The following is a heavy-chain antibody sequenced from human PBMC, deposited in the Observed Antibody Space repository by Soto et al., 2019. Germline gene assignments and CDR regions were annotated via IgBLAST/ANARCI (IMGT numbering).Heavy chain of an antibody. J-gene: IGHJ4*02. Sequence: QVQLQESGPGLVQPSGTLSLTCAFSGGSISSDNWWGWVRQSPRKGLEWIGAIYHSGSTNYNPSLKSRVTMSADTFKNHFPLQLTSVTAADTAVYYCARVRASSMIRGVIINWGQGTLVSVSS. CDR1: GGSISSDNW. D-gene: IGHD3-10*01. CDR3: ARVRASSMIRGVIIN. CDR2: IYHSGST. V-gene: IGHV4-4*02.